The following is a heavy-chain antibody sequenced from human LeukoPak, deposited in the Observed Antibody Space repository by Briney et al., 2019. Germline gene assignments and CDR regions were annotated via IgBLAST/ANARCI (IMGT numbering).Heavy chain of an antibody. CDR2: IIPIFGTA. CDR1: GGTFSSYA. D-gene: IGHD3-22*01. J-gene: IGHJ4*02. Sequence: PPASVKVSCKASGGTFSSYAISWVRQAPGQGLEWMGGIIPIFGTANYAQKFQGRVTITADESTSTGYMELSSLRSEDTAVYYCAREGAGDYYDSSGQIDYWGQGTLVTVSS. V-gene: IGHV1-69*01. CDR3: AREGAGDYYDSSGQIDY.